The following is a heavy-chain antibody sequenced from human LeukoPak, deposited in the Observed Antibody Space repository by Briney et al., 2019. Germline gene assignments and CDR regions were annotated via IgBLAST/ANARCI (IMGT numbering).Heavy chain of an antibody. CDR3: AREYSSGWSGAGY. CDR2: INHSGST. Sequence: SETLSLTCAVYGGSFSGYYWSWIRQPPGKGLEWIGEINHSGSTNYNPSLESRVTISVDTSKNQFSLKLSSVTAADTAVYYCAREYSSGWSGAGYWGQGTLATVSS. D-gene: IGHD6-19*01. J-gene: IGHJ4*02. V-gene: IGHV4-34*01. CDR1: GGSFSGYY.